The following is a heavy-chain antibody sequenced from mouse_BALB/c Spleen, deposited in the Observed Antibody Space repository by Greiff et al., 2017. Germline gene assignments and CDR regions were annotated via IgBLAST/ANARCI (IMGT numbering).Heavy chain of an antibody. J-gene: IGHJ1*01. CDR3: ASLLPWYFDV. CDR1: GFNIKDTY. V-gene: IGHV14-3*02. CDR2: IDPANGNT. D-gene: IGHD1-2*01. Sequence: EVMLVESGAELVKPGASVKLSCTASGFNIKDTYMHWVKQRPEQGLEWIGRIDPANGNTKYDPKFQGKATITADTSSNTAYLQLSSLTSEDTAVYYCASLLPWYFDVWGAGTTVTVSS.